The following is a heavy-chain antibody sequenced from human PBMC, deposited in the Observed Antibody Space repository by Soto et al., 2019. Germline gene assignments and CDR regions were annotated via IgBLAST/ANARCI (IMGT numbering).Heavy chain of an antibody. J-gene: IGHJ4*02. CDR1: GYSFSTYW. Sequence: EVQLVQSGAEVKKPGESLRISCKGSGYSFSTYWISWVRQMPGKGLEWMGRIDPTDSYTKYSPSFQGHVTISADKSISPAYLKWSSLKASDTGMYYCASRHHYDNSGGLDSWGQGTLVTVSS. CDR2: IDPTDSYT. V-gene: IGHV5-10-1*01. D-gene: IGHD3-22*01. CDR3: ASRHHYDNSGGLDS.